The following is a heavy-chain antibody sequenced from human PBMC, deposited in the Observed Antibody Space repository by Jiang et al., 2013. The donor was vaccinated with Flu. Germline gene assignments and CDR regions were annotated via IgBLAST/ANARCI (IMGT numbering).Heavy chain of an antibody. J-gene: IGHJ6*02. CDR2: IKQDGSEK. Sequence: VQLLESGGGLVQPRGSLRLSCTVSGFTFTKYWMSWARQAPGKGLEWVANIKQDGSEKYYVDSVKGRFTVSRDNAKSSLYLQMSSLRAEDTAVYFCARVSSRVGLELVAGYFYGMDVWGQGTTVTVSS. D-gene: IGHD2-2*03. CDR3: ARVSSRVGLELVAGYFYGMDV. V-gene: IGHV3-7*03. CDR1: GFTFTKYW.